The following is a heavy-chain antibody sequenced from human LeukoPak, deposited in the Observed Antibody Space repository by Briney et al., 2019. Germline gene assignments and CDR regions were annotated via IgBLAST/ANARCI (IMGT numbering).Heavy chain of an antibody. D-gene: IGHD3-10*01. CDR2: IRSKPNSYTT. CDR1: GFTFSDHY. V-gene: IGHV3-72*01. CDR3: AKDNAYYYADY. Sequence: GGSLRLSCAASGFTFSDHYMDWVRQAPGKGLEWLGRIRSKPNSYTTEYAASVKGRFTISRDNSKNTLYLQMNSLRAEDTAVYYCAKDNAYYYADYWGQGTLVTVSS. J-gene: IGHJ4*02.